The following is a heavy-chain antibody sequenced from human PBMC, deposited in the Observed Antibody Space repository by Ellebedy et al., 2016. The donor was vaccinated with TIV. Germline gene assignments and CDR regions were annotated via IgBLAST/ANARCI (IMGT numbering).Heavy chain of an antibody. CDR3: TRRNYDSNYYYYDY. Sequence: PGGSLRLSCAASGFTFSGASMHWVRQASGKGPEWVGRIRSTANNYATAYAASVRGRFTLSRDDSKNTVYLQMNSLRTEDTAVYYCTRRNYDSNYYYYDYWGQGALVTVSS. CDR1: GFTFSGAS. J-gene: IGHJ4*02. CDR2: IRSTANNYAT. V-gene: IGHV3-73*01. D-gene: IGHD3-22*01.